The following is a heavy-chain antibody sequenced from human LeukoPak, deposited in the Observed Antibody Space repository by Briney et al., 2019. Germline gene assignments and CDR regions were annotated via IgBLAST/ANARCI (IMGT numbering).Heavy chain of an antibody. D-gene: IGHD1-1*01. CDR1: GYTFTNYY. CDR3: ATGEAYNWNDPSMFDP. V-gene: IGHV1-2*02. Sequence: GASVKVSCKASGYTFTNYYMHWVRQAPGQGLEWMGWINPNSGDTNYAQKFQGRVTMTRDTSINTAYMELSRLRSDDTAVYYCATGEAYNWNDPSMFDPWGQGTLVTVSS. J-gene: IGHJ5*02. CDR2: INPNSGDT.